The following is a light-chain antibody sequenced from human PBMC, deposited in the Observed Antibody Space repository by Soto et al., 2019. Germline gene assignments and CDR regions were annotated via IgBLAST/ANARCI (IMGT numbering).Light chain of an antibody. Sequence: QSALTQPRSLSGSPGQTVTISCTGTISDVGGYNYVSWYQEQPGKAPKLMIYDVSKRPSGVPDRFSGSKSGNTASLTISGLQAEDEADYYCCSYAGSSYYVFGTGTKV. J-gene: IGLJ1*01. V-gene: IGLV2-11*01. CDR1: ISDVGGYNY. CDR2: DVS. CDR3: CSYAGSSYYV.